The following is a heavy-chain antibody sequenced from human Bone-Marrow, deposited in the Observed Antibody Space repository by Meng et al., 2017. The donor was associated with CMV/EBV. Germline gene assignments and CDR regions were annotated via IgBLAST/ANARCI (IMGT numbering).Heavy chain of an antibody. CDR3: ASEHPYSNYDPFDY. CDR1: GGSISSSSYY. CDR2: IYYSGST. D-gene: IGHD4-11*01. Sequence: SETLSLTCTVSGGSISSSSYYWGWIRQPPGKGLEWIGSIYYSGSTNYNPSLKSRVTISVDTSKNQFSLKLSSVTAADTAVYYCASEHPYSNYDPFDYWGQGTLVTFSS. J-gene: IGHJ4*02. V-gene: IGHV4-39*07.